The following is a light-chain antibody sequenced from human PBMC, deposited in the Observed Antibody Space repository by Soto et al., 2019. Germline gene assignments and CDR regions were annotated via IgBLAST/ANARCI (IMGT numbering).Light chain of an antibody. CDR1: QSVISY. Sequence: DIQMTQSPSSLSASVGDRVTITCRASQSVISYLNWYQQKPGRAPKLLIFAASSLQSGVPSRFSGSGSGTDFTLTISRLQPEDFATHYGLQTYSTPFTFGPGTKVDI. V-gene: IGKV1-39*01. CDR2: AAS. CDR3: LQTYSTPFT. J-gene: IGKJ3*01.